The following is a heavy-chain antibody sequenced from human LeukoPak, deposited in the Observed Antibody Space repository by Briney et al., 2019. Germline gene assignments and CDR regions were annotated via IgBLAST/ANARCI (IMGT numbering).Heavy chain of an antibody. Sequence: SETLSLTCAVSGGSISTYYWSWIRQPPGKGLEWIGYIYYSGSTYYNPSLKSRLTISVDTSKNQFSLKLSSVTAADTAVYYCARRVVGQPDAFDIWGQGTMVTVSS. CDR3: ARRVVGQPDAFDI. CDR2: IYYSGST. CDR1: GGSISTYY. J-gene: IGHJ3*02. D-gene: IGHD2-2*01. V-gene: IGHV4-59*06.